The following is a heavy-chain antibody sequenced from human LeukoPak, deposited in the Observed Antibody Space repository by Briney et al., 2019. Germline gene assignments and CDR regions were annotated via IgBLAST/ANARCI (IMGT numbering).Heavy chain of an antibody. CDR1: GYSFTSYW. Sequence: GESLKISCKGSGYSFTSYWIEWMRQMPGKGLEWMGTIYPGDSDTRYSPSFQGQVTISVDKSISTAYLQWSSLKASDTAMYYCARAGMVRGVGSRTRNWFDPWGQGTLVTVSS. CDR2: IYPGDSDT. D-gene: IGHD3-10*01. J-gene: IGHJ5*02. V-gene: IGHV5-51*01. CDR3: ARAGMVRGVGSRTRNWFDP.